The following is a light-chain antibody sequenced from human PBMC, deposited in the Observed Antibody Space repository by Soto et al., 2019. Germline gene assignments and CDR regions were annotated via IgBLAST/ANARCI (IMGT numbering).Light chain of an antibody. J-gene: IGKJ1*01. CDR1: QSVSNDF. Sequence: EIALTQSPGTLSLSPGERATLSCRASQSVSNDFLAWYQQKPGQAPRLLIYGASSRATGIPNRFSGSGSGTDFTLTISRLEPEDFAVYYCQQYGNSPQTFGQGTKVDIK. V-gene: IGKV3-20*01. CDR3: QQYGNSPQT. CDR2: GAS.